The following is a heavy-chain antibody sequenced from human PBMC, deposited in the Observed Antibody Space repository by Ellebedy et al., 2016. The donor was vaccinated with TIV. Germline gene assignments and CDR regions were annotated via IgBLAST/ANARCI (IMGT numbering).Heavy chain of an antibody. V-gene: IGHV3-23*01. CDR3: AKVLSASTWAHYFDY. J-gene: IGHJ4*02. D-gene: IGHD5/OR15-5a*01. CDR1: GFTFRGYA. CDR2: IGNNGKT. Sequence: PGGSLRLSCAASGFTFRGYAMSWVRQAPGKGLEWVSSIGNNGKTYYADSVKGRSTISRDTSKNTLYIQMKSLRAEDTARYFCAKVLSASTWAHYFDYWGQGNLVTVSS.